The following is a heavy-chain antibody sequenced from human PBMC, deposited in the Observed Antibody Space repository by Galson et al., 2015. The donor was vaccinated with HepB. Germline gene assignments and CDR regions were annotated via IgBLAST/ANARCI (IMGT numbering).Heavy chain of an antibody. Sequence: SVKVSCKVSGYTLTEISMYWLRQVPGKGLEFMGGSDPETGERMYGQTFQGRVTLTEDTTTDTAYMELRSLRSEDTALYYCATADLWSGYFDYWGQGTLVTVSS. V-gene: IGHV1-24*01. CDR1: GYTLTEIS. CDR3: ATADLWSGYFDY. J-gene: IGHJ4*02. CDR2: SDPETGER. D-gene: IGHD3-3*01.